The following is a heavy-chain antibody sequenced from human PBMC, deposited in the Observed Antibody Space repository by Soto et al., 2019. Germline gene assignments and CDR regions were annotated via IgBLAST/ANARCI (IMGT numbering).Heavy chain of an antibody. CDR3: ARGRGSTGYLGREHYFDY. J-gene: IGHJ4*02. V-gene: IGHV3-74*01. Sequence: PGGSLRLSCAASGFTFSSYWMHWVRQAPGKGLVWVSRINSDGSSTYYADSVKDRFTISRDNSRNTLYLHMDSLRAEDTAVYYCARGRGSTGYLGREHYFDYWGQGTLVTVSS. D-gene: IGHD2-2*01. CDR2: INSDGSST. CDR1: GFTFSSYW.